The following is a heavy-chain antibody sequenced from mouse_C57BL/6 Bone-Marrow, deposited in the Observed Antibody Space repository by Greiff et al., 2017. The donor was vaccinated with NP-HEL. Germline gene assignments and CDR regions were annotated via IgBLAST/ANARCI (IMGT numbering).Heavy chain of an antibody. CDR1: GYTFTDYN. CDR2: INPNNGGT. J-gene: IGHJ2*01. D-gene: IGHD2-3*01. CDR3: ARRGGAYDGYYVLDY. Sequence: VQLQQSGPELVKPGASVKIPCKASGYTFTDYNMDWVKQSHGKSLEWIGDINPNNGGTIYNQKFKGKATLTVDKSSSTAYMELRSLTSEDTAVYYCARRGGAYDGYYVLDYWGQGTTLTVSS. V-gene: IGHV1-18*01.